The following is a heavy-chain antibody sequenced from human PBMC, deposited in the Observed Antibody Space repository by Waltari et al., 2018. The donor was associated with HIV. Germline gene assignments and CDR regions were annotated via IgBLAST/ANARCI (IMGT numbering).Heavy chain of an antibody. CDR2: ISYDGSNK. J-gene: IGHJ6*02. CDR3: ARERGVPAADYGMDV. Sequence: QVQLVESGGGVVQPGRSLRLSCAASGFTFSSYAMHWVRQAPGKGLEWVAVISYDGSNKYYADSVKGRFTISRDNSKNTLYLQMNSLRAEDTAVYYCARERGVPAADYGMDVWGQGTTVTVSS. CDR1: GFTFSSYA. V-gene: IGHV3-30*04. D-gene: IGHD2-2*01.